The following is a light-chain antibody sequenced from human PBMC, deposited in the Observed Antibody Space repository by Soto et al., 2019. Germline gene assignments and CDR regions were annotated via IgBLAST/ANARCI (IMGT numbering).Light chain of an antibody. CDR1: SSDVGGYDY. CDR2: EVS. J-gene: IGLJ1*01. Sequence: QSALTQPASVSGSPGQSITISCTGTSSDVGGYDYVSWYQLHPGKAPKLMVFEVSNRPSGVSYRFSGSKSGSTASLTISGLQAEDEADYFCSSYSISTAYLFGTGTKVTVL. CDR3: SSYSISTAYL. V-gene: IGLV2-14*01.